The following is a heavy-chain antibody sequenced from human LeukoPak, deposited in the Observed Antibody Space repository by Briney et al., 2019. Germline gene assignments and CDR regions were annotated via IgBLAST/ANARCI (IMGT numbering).Heavy chain of an antibody. V-gene: IGHV3-33*01. CDR2: IWYNGSNK. D-gene: IGHD3-22*01. CDR1: GFTFSSYG. Sequence: GGSLRLSCAASGFTFSSYGMHWVRQAPGKGLEWVAVIWYNGSNKYYADSVKGRFTISRDNSKNTLYLQMNSLRAEDTAVYYCARDSGTYYYDSSGYYYDYWGQGTLVTVSS. J-gene: IGHJ4*02. CDR3: ARDSGTYYYDSSGYYYDY.